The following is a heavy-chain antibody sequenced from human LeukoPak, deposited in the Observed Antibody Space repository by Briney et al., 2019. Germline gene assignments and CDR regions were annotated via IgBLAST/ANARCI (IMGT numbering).Heavy chain of an antibody. CDR2: ISYDGSNK. V-gene: IGHV3-30*03. D-gene: IGHD6-6*01. Sequence: PGGSLRLSCAASGFTFGSYGMHWVRQAPGKGLEWVAVISYDGSNKYYADSVKGRFTISRDNSKNTLYLQMNSLRAEDTAVYYCASTSIAARRWGYWGQGTLVTVSS. CDR3: ASTSIAARRWGY. J-gene: IGHJ4*02. CDR1: GFTFGSYG.